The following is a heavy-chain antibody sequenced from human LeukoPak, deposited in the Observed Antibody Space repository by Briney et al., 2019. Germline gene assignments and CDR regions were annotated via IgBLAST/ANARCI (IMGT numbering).Heavy chain of an antibody. CDR2: IYYTGT. CDR3: AKATRPS. J-gene: IGHJ5*02. CDR1: GGSVTDY. Sequence: SETLSLTCTVSGGSVTDYWSWIRQSPGKGLEWIGYIYYTGTSYNPSLKSRVTISADTSKNQFSLKLISVTAADTAVYYCAKATRPSWGQGTLVTVSS. V-gene: IGHV4-59*02.